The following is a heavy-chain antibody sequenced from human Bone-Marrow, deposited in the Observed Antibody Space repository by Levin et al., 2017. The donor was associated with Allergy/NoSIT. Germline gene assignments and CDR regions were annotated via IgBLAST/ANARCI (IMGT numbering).Heavy chain of an antibody. V-gene: IGHV4-39*01. D-gene: IGHD1-26*01. Sequence: SETLSLTCSVSGDSMKKSSYYWSWVRQPPGKGLEWIAAVYHSGTTYYSKSFRHRATISVDTSANQFSLKLLSATAADTAVYYCAGHFPSYYLGKFDNWGHGTLVTVSS. J-gene: IGHJ4*01. CDR2: VYHSGTT. CDR3: AGHFPSYYLGKFDN. CDR1: GDSMKKSSYY.